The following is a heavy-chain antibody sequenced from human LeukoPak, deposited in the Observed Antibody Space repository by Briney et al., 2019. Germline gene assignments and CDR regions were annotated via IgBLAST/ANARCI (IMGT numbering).Heavy chain of an antibody. Sequence: GASVKVSCKASGYTFTSYDINWVRQATGQGLEWMGWMNPNSGNTGYAQKFQGRVTMTRNTSISTAHMELSSLRSEDTAVYYCAREFEDCSSTSCYTAYYYYYGMDVWGQGTTVTVSS. J-gene: IGHJ6*02. CDR1: GYTFTSYD. D-gene: IGHD2-2*02. CDR3: AREFEDCSSTSCYTAYYYYYGMDV. V-gene: IGHV1-8*01. CDR2: MNPNSGNT.